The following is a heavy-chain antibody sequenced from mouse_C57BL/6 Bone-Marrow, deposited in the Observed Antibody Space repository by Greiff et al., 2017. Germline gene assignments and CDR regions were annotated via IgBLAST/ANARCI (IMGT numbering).Heavy chain of an antibody. D-gene: IGHD1-1*01. CDR3: ARGGLLRRGYFDY. CDR2: INPYNGDT. Sequence: VQLQQSGPELVKPGDSVKISCKASGYSFTGYFMNWVMQSHGKSLEWIGRINPYNGDTFYNQKFKGKATLTVDKSSSTAHMERRSLTSEDSAVYYCARGGLLRRGYFDYWGQGTTLTVSS. J-gene: IGHJ2*01. V-gene: IGHV1-20*01. CDR1: GYSFTGYF.